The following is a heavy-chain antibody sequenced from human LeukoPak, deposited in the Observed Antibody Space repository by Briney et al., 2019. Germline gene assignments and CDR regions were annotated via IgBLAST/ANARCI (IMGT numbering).Heavy chain of an antibody. Sequence: GESLKISCKGSGYSFTSYWIGWVRQMPGKGLEWMGIIYPGDSDTRYSPSFQGQVTLSADKSISTAYLQWSSLQASDTAMYYCARLGLNYDILTGYYKDYYYYYMDVWGKGTTVTVSS. J-gene: IGHJ6*03. CDR3: ARLGLNYDILTGYYKDYYYYYMDV. V-gene: IGHV5-51*01. CDR1: GYSFTSYW. CDR2: IYPGDSDT. D-gene: IGHD3-9*01.